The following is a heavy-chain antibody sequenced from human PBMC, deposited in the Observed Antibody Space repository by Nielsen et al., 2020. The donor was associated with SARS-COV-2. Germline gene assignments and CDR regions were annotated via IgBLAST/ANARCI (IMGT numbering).Heavy chain of an antibody. CDR1: GGLISSGGYY. V-gene: IGHV4-30-4*08. D-gene: IGHD3-10*02. CDR2: IYYGGRD. Sequence: SETLSLTCTVSGGLISSGGYYWSWTSTSPGKGLEWIGYIYYGGRDHYNPSLKSRISMSIDTSRNQFSLKLTSMTAADTAVYYCGRGRLTVWGDSWGPGTQVTVSS. CDR3: GRGRLTVWGDS. J-gene: IGHJ4*02.